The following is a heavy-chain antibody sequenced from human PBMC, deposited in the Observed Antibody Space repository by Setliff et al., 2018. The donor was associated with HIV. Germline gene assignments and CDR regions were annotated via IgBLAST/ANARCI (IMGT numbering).Heavy chain of an antibody. CDR2: FDPEYDKT. J-gene: IGHJ3*02. CDR1: GYTLTELS. CDR3: ATRAYDSSGYLRSRVSGAAFDI. D-gene: IGHD3-22*01. V-gene: IGHV1-24*01. Sequence: GASVKVSCKVSGYTLTELSIHWVRQAPGKGLEWMGGFDPEYDKTFYAQKFQGSVTMSEDTSTDTAYMELTSLRSEDTAVYYCATRAYDSSGYLRSRVSGAAFDIWGQGTMVTVSS.